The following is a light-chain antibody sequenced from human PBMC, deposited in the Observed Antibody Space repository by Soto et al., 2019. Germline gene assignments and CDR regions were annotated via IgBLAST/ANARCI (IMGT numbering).Light chain of an antibody. V-gene: IGKV3-15*01. CDR2: GAS. Sequence: EIMLTQAPATLSVSLGARATLSCRASQSVSRNLAWYQQKPDQAPRLLIYGASTRATGIPARFSGSGSGTEFTLTISSLQSEDFAVYYCQQYNNWPPWTLGPGTKVDIK. CDR3: QQYNNWPPWT. CDR1: QSVSRN. J-gene: IGKJ1*01.